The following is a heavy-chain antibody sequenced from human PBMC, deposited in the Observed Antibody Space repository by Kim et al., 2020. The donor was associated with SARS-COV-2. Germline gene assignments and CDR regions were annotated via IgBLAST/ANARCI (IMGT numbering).Heavy chain of an antibody. V-gene: IGHV3-23*01. J-gene: IGHJ4*02. D-gene: IGHD2-15*01. CDR3: AKTSRGTDGGGY. Sequence: AGSVEGRFTISRDKYKHTLYLQMNSLRAEDTAVYYCAKTSRGTDGGGYWGQGTLVTVSS.